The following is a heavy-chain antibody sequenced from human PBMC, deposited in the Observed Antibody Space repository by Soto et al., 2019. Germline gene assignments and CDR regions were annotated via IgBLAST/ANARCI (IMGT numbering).Heavy chain of an antibody. CDR1: GDSVSSNSAA. Sequence: QVQLQQSGPGLVKPSQTLSLTCAISGDSVSSNSAAWNWIRQSPSRGLEWLGRTYYRSKWYNDYAVSVKSRITINPDTSKNQFSLQLNSVTPEDTAVYYCARDCMVPQASQIAVAGSAAFDIWGQGTMVTVSS. J-gene: IGHJ3*02. CDR3: ARDCMVPQASQIAVAGSAAFDI. V-gene: IGHV6-1*01. D-gene: IGHD6-19*01. CDR2: TYYRSKWYN.